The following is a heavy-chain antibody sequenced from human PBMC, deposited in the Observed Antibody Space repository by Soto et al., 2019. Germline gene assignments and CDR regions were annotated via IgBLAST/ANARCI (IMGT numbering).Heavy chain of an antibody. J-gene: IGHJ4*02. CDR1: GGSISSSSYY. Sequence: SETLSLTCTVSGGSISSSSYYWGWIRQPPGKGLEWIGYIYYSGSTYYNPSLKGRVTISVDTSKNQFSLKLSSVTAADTAVYYCASNSYGYTFYDNWGQGTLVTVSS. CDR2: IYYSGST. V-gene: IGHV4-30-4*08. D-gene: IGHD5-18*01. CDR3: ASNSYGYTFYDN.